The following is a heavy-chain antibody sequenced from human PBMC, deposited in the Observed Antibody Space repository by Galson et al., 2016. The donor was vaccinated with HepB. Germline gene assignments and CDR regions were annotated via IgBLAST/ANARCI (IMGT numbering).Heavy chain of an antibody. CDR2: ISYDGSNK. J-gene: IGHJ5*02. CDR1: GFTFSSYG. CDR3: AKDQGYGGFDP. D-gene: IGHD4-23*01. Sequence: SLRLSCAASGFTFSSYGMHWVRQAPGKGLEWVAVISYDGSNKYYADSVKGRFTISRDNTKNTLYLQMNSLRAEDTAVYYCAKDQGYGGFDPWGQGTLVTVSS. V-gene: IGHV3-30*18.